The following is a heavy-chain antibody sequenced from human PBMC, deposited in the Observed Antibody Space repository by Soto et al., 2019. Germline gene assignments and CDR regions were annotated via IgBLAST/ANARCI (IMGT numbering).Heavy chain of an antibody. CDR1: LDTLNFYA. CDR3: ATNYGSGSAPFDY. CDR2: IIPMDRVA. Sequence: QVQLVQSGAELKKPGSSVKVSCTASLDTLNFYAMNWVLQAPGQGPEWMVRIIPMDRVANYAKKCQGRVPIIADKSASTTYMVLSSLRSEDTAVYYCATNYGSGSAPFDYWSQGTLVTLSS. D-gene: IGHD3-10*01. J-gene: IGHJ4*02. V-gene: IGHV1-69*02.